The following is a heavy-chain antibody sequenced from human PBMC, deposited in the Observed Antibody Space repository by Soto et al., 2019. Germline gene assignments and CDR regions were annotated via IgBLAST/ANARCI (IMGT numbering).Heavy chain of an antibody. J-gene: IGHJ5*02. CDR1: GFTFSTYW. CDR3: AREGVYGSGNYIGP. Sequence: GGSLRLSCAASGFTFSTYWMTWVRQAPGGGLEWVASINQGGSDKTYMDSVKGRFTISRDNAKNSLCLQMNSLRAEDTAVYYCAREGVYGSGNYIGPLGQGTLVTVSS. V-gene: IGHV3-7*01. D-gene: IGHD3-10*01. CDR2: INQGGSDK.